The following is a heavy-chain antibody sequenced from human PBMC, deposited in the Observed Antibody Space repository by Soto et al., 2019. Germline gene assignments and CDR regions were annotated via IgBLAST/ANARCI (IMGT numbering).Heavy chain of an antibody. D-gene: IGHD3-10*01. Sequence: GGSLRLSCAASGFTFSSYEMNWVRQAPGKGLEWVSYISSSGSTIYYADSVKGRFTISRDNAKNSLYLQMNSLRAEDTAVYYCAKDGGGHYYGPFDYWGQGTLVTVSS. CDR3: AKDGGGHYYGPFDY. CDR2: ISSSGSTI. CDR1: GFTFSSYE. J-gene: IGHJ4*02. V-gene: IGHV3-48*03.